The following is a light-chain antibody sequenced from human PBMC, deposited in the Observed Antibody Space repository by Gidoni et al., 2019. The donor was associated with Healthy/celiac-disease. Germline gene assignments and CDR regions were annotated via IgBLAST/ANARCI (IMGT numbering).Light chain of an antibody. CDR2: EDN. Sequence: NFMLTQPHSVSESPWKTVTISCTRSSGSIASNYVQWYQQRPGSSPTTVIYEDNQRPSGVPDRFSGSIDSSSNSASLTISGLKTEDEAHYYCQSYDSSNLWVFGGGTKLTVL. CDR3: QSYDSSNLWV. J-gene: IGLJ3*02. V-gene: IGLV6-57*01. CDR1: SGSIASNY.